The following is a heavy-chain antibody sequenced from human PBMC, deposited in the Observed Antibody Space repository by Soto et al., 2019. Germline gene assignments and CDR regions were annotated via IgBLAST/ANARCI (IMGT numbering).Heavy chain of an antibody. J-gene: IGHJ6*02. CDR2: ISSSSSTI. V-gene: IGHV3-48*01. CDR1: GFTFSSYS. CDR3: VLRTVTGGDYYGMDV. Sequence: EVQLVESGGGLVKPGGSLRLSRAASGFTFSSYSMNWVRQAPGKGLEWVSYISSSSSTIYYADSVKGRFTISRDNAKNSLYLQMNSLRAEDTAVYYCVLRTVTGGDYYGMDVWGQGTTVTVSS. D-gene: IGHD4-17*01.